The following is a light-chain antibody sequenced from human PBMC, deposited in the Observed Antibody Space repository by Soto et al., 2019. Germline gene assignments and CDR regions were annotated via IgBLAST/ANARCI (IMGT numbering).Light chain of an antibody. CDR3: CSYAGCFTWV. CDR1: GSDVGEYNL. CDR2: DVN. J-gene: IGLJ3*02. V-gene: IGLV2-23*02. Sequence: QSALTQPASVSGSPGQSITISCTGTGSDVGEYNLVSWYQQHPGKAPKLMIFDVNNRPSGVSHRFSGSKSGNTASLTISGLQAEDEADYYCCSYAGCFTWVFGGGTKLTVL.